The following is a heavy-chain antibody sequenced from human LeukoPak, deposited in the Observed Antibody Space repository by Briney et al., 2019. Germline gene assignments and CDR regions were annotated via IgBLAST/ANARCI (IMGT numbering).Heavy chain of an antibody. CDR3: AKFRYYYDSSGRIGYFDY. CDR1: GFTFSSYA. CDR2: ISGSGGST. Sequence: GGSLRLSCAASGFTFSSYAMSWVRQAPGKGLEWVSAISGSGGSTYYADSVKGRFTISRDNSKNTLYLQMNSLRAEDTAVYYCAKFRYYYDSSGRIGYFDYWGQGTLVTVSS. J-gene: IGHJ4*02. V-gene: IGHV3-23*01. D-gene: IGHD3-22*01.